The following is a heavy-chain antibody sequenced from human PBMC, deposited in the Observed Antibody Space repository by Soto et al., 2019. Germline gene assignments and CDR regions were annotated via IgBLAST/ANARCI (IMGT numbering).Heavy chain of an antibody. J-gene: IGHJ4*02. Sequence: EVQLVETGGGLIQPGGSLRLSCAASGFTVSSNYMSWVRQAPGRGLEWVSTIFSGGTTHYADSVKGRFTISRDSSKNTLYLQMNSLRAEDTAIYYCARETVPPSYHDYDCWGQGTLVTVSS. CDR2: IFSGGTT. CDR3: ARETVPPSYHDYDC. CDR1: GFTVSSNY. D-gene: IGHD2-2*01. V-gene: IGHV3-53*02.